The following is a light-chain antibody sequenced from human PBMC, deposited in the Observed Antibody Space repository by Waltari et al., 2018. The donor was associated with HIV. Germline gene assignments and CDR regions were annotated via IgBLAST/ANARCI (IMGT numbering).Light chain of an antibody. CDR2: EDD. CDR3: ATWDNRLTTVL. CDR1: SSNVGASY. J-gene: IGLJ2*01. V-gene: IGLV1-51*01. Sequence: QSVLTQPPSVSAAPGQKVTISCSGGSSNVGASYVSWSQQLPGAAPKLLIFEDDQRPSGIPDRFSGSKSGTSATLGITGLQTGDEADYYCATWDNRLTTVLFGGGTKLTVL.